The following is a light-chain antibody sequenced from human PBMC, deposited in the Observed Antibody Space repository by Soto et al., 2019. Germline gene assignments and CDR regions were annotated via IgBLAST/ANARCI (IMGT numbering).Light chain of an antibody. CDR2: ATS. CDR1: QDVGRW. J-gene: IGKJ5*01. CDR3: QQARSFPVT. Sequence: CASVGDLVPITCRSSQDVGRWLSWYQQKPGKAPKILIFATSSLQSGVPSRFSGSGSGTDFTLTISSLQSEDFATYYCQQARSFPVTFGQGTRLEI. V-gene: IGKV1D-12*01.